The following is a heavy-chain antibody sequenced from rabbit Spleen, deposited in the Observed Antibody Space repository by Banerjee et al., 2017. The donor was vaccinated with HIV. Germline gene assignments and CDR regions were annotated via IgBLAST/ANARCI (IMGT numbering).Heavy chain of an antibody. J-gene: IGHJ6*01. CDR1: GFDFSGRYD. CDR3: ARDTSSSFSSYGMDL. CDR2: IDTGSSGFT. V-gene: IGHV1S45*01. Sequence: QEQLEESGGDLVQPEGSLTLTCKASGFDFSGRYDMCWVRQAPGKGLEWIACIDTGSSGFTYFASWAKGRFTISKTSSTTVTLQMTSLTAADTATYFCARDTSSSFSSYGMDLWGPGTLVTVS. D-gene: IGHD1-1*01.